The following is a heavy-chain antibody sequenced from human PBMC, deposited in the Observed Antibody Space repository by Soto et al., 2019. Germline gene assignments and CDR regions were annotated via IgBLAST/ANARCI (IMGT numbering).Heavy chain of an antibody. V-gene: IGHV3-30*18. CDR1: GLSFRTYG. Sequence: GGSLRLSCAASGLSFRTYGMHWVRQAPGKGLEWVGLISYDGSNTYYADSVKGRFTISRDNSKNTLYLQLNSLRAEDTAVYYCVKEVDAMFDYWGQGTLVTVSS. CDR2: ISYDGSNT. D-gene: IGHD2-8*01. J-gene: IGHJ4*02. CDR3: VKEVDAMFDY.